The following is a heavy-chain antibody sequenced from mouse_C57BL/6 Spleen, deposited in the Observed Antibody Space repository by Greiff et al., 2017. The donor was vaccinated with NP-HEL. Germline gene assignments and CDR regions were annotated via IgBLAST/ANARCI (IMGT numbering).Heavy chain of an antibody. J-gene: IGHJ2*01. D-gene: IGHD1-1*02. V-gene: IGHV1-69*01. CDR2: IDPSDSYT. CDR3: ARWGGYYVDY. CDR1: GYTFTSYW. Sequence: QVQLQQSGAELVMPGASVKLSCKASGYTFTSYWMHWVKQRPGQGLEWIGEIDPSDSYTNYNQKFKGKSTLTVDKSSSTAYMQLSSLTSEDSAVYYCARWGGYYVDYWGQGTTLTVSS.